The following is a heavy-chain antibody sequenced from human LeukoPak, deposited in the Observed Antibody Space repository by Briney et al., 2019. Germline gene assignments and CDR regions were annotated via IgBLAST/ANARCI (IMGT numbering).Heavy chain of an antibody. Sequence: GGSLRLSCAASGFTLSSYAMSWGRQAPGGGVEWVSSISGGGGNTYNADAVKGRFTITRNNSKSTLYLQMNSLRAEDTAILYCGTASGSGWYYFDYWGQGTLVTVSS. V-gene: IGHV3-23*01. CDR1: GFTLSSYA. CDR3: GTASGSGWYYFDY. D-gene: IGHD6-13*01. CDR2: ISGGGGNT. J-gene: IGHJ4*02.